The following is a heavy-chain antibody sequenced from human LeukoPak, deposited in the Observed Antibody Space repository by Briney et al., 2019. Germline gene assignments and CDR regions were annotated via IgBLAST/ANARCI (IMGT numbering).Heavy chain of an antibody. CDR3: ARRVYDFWSGYPYYYYMDV. V-gene: IGHV4-4*09. D-gene: IGHD3-3*01. Sequence: SETLSLTCTVSGGSISSYYWSWIRQPPGKGLEWIGYIYTSGSTNYNPSLKSRVTISVDTSKNQFSLKLSSVTAADTAVYYCARRVYDFWSGYPYYYYMDVWGKGTTVTVSS. J-gene: IGHJ6*03. CDR1: GGSISSYY. CDR2: IYTSGST.